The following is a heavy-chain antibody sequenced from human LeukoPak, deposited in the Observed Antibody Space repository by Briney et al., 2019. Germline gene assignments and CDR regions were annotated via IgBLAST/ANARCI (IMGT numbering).Heavy chain of an antibody. CDR2: ISSSGSTI. D-gene: IGHD5-12*01. CDR1: GFTFSSYE. V-gene: IGHV3-48*03. CDR3: AKDGAWLRFDD. Sequence: GGSLRLSCAASGFTFSSYEMNWVRQAPGKGLEWVSYISSSGSTIYYADSVKGRFTLPRDNAKNSLYLQMNSLRAEDTAVYYCAKDGAWLRFDDWGQGILVSVSS. J-gene: IGHJ4*02.